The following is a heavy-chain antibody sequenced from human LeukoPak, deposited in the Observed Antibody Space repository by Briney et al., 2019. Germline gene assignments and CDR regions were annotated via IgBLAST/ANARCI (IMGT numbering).Heavy chain of an antibody. CDR3: ARDGDYEGPDY. Sequence: HPGGSLRLSCAASGFTFSSYAMHWVRQAPGKGLEWVAVISYDGSNKYYADSVKGRFTISRDNSKNTLYLQMNSLRAEDTAVYYCARDGDYEGPDYWGQGTLVTVSS. D-gene: IGHD2-21*01. J-gene: IGHJ4*02. CDR2: ISYDGSNK. CDR1: GFTFSSYA. V-gene: IGHV3-30-3*01.